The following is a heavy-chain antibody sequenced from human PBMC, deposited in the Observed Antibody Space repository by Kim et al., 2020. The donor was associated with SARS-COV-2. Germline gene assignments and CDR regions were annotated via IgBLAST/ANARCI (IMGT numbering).Heavy chain of an antibody. CDR1: GFTFGDYG. V-gene: IGHV3-49*03. J-gene: IGHJ4*02. CDR2: IKNKAYGGTT. CDR3: TRDSFRYYYDSSGAFDC. D-gene: IGHD3-22*01. Sequence: GGSLRLSCRASGFTFGDYGMSWFRQAPGKGLEYVGFIKNKAYGGTTEYAASVKGRFTISRDDSKSIAYLQMNSLKTEDTAVYYCTRDSFRYYYDSSGAFDCWGQGTLVTVSS.